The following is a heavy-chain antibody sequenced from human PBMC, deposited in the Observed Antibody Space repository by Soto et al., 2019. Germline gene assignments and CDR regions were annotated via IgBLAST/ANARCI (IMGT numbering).Heavy chain of an antibody. J-gene: IGHJ4*02. V-gene: IGHV3-23*01. CDR2: ISGSGGST. CDR1: GFTFSSYA. Sequence: GGSLRLSCAASGFTFSSYAMSWVRQAPGKGLEWVSAISGSGGSTYYADSVKGRFTISRDNSKNTLYLQMNSLRAEDTAVYYCAKDQRELERRIVTIDYWGQGTLVTVSS. CDR3: AKDQRELERRIVTIDY. D-gene: IGHD1-1*01.